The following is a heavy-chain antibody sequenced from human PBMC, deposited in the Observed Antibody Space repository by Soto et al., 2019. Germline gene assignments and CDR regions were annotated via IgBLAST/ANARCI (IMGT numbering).Heavy chain of an antibody. Sequence: GESLKISCKGSGYSFTSYWISWVRQMPGKGLEWMGRIDPSDSYTNYSPSFQGHVTISADKSISTAYLQWSSLKASDTAMYYCARPVLSYDSSGYQQVGDFDIWGQGTMVTVSS. CDR1: GYSFTSYW. CDR3: ARPVLSYDSSGYQQVGDFDI. J-gene: IGHJ3*02. CDR2: IDPSDSYT. D-gene: IGHD3-22*01. V-gene: IGHV5-10-1*01.